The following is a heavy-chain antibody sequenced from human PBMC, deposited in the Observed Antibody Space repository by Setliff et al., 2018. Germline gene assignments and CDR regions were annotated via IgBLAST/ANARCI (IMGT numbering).Heavy chain of an antibody. Sequence: ASVKVSCKTSGYTFTTYAISWMRQAPGQGLEWMGWINTKTGNPTYAQDFTGRLVFSLDTSVNTAFVQISSLKAEDTAVYYCARDGGNGVDYWGQGTLATVSS. V-gene: IGHV7-4-1*02. CDR1: GYTFTTYA. D-gene: IGHD3-16*01. CDR3: ARDGGNGVDY. CDR2: INTKTGNP. J-gene: IGHJ4*02.